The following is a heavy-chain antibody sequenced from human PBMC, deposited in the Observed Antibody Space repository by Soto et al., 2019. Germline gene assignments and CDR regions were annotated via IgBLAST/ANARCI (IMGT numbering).Heavy chain of an antibody. CDR1: GYTFTSYG. Sequence: ASVKVSCKASGYTFTSYGISWGRQAPGQGLEWMGWISAYNGNTNYAQKLQGRVTMTTDTSTSTAYMELRSLRSDDTAVYYSARTLRYFDWLDAFDIWGQGTMVTVSS. D-gene: IGHD3-9*01. J-gene: IGHJ3*02. V-gene: IGHV1-18*01. CDR3: ARTLRYFDWLDAFDI. CDR2: ISAYNGNT.